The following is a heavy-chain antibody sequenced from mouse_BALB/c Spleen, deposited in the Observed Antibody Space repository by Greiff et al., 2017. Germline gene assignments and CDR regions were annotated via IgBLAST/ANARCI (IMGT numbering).Heavy chain of an antibody. D-gene: IGHD2-1*01. V-gene: IGHV1-14*01. CDR1: GFNIKDTY. J-gene: IGHJ4*01. CDR2: INPYNDGT. CDR3: ARYGNYGGAMDY. Sequence: EVQLQQSGAELVKPGASVKLSCTASGFNIKDTYMHWVKQKPGQGLEWIGYINPYNDGTKYNEKFKGKATLTSDKSSSTAYMELSSLTSEDSAVYYCARYGNYGGAMDYWGQGTSVTVSS.